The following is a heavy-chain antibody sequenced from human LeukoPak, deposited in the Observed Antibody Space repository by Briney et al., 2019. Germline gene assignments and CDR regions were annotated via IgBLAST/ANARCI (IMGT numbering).Heavy chain of an antibody. D-gene: IGHD1-26*01. V-gene: IGHV1-2*02. CDR2: INPNAGGT. CDR1: GYTFTDYY. CDR3: ARGSPVGATTGLHS. Sequence: ASVKASCKASGYTFTDYYMHWVRQAPGQGLEWMGWINPNAGGTNYAQKFQDRVTMTRDTSISTAYMELSRLRSDDTAVYSCARGSPVGATTGLHSWGQGTLVTVSS. J-gene: IGHJ4*02.